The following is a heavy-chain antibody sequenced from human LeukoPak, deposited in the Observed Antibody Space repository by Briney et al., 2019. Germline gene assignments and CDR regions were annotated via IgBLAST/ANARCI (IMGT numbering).Heavy chain of an antibody. Sequence: GGSLRLSCAASGFTFSSYGMHWVRQAPGKGLEWVAFIRYDGSNKYYADSVKGRFTISRDNSKNTLYLQMNSLRAEDTAVYYCARENQRPLYGGLDYWGQGVLVTVSS. CDR3: ARENQRPLYGGLDY. J-gene: IGHJ4*02. D-gene: IGHD4-23*01. V-gene: IGHV3-30*02. CDR2: IRYDGSNK. CDR1: GFTFSSYG.